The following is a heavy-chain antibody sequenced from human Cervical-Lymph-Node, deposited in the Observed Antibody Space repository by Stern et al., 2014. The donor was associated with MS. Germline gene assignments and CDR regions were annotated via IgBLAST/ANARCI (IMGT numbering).Heavy chain of an antibody. CDR2: IHDSGST. V-gene: IGHV4-61*02. CDR1: GGSISSSGYY. CDR3: ATTRWDLFTWNWFDP. Sequence: VQLVESGPGLVKPSQTLSLTCTVSGGSISSSGYYWSWIRQPADKGLEWIGRIHDSGSTYYNPSLQRRVTISMDTAQNQFSLKLPSVTAADTAVYYCATTRWDLFTWNWFDPWGQGTLVTVSS. D-gene: IGHD1-26*01. J-gene: IGHJ5*02.